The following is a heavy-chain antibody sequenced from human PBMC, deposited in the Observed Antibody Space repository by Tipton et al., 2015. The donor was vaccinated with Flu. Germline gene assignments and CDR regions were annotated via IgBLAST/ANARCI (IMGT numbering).Heavy chain of an antibody. CDR2: INPSGGST. CDR1: GYTFTSYY. CDR3: ARDPRGGYFDL. J-gene: IGHJ2*01. Sequence: QVQLVQSGAEVKKPGASVKVSCKASGYTFTSYYMHWVRQAPGQGLEWMGIINPSGGSTSYAQKFQGRVTMTRDTTTSTVYMELSSLRSEDTAVYYCARDPRGGYFDLWGRGTLVTVSS. V-gene: IGHV1-46*01.